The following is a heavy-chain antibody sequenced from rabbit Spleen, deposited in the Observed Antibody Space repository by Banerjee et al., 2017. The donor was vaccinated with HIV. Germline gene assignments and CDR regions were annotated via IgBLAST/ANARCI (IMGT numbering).Heavy chain of an antibody. J-gene: IGHJ2*01. V-gene: IGHV1S45*01. Sequence: QEQLEESGGDLVKPEGSLTLTCTASGFSFSSSYYMCWVRQAPGRGLEWIACIAAGSSGSTYYANWARGRFTIAKTSSTTVTLQMSSLTVADTATYFCARDAGRSVYYTDLLDLWGPGTLVTVS. CDR1: GFSFSSSYY. CDR3: ARDAGRSVYYTDLLDL. CDR2: IAAGSSGST. D-gene: IGHD1-1*01.